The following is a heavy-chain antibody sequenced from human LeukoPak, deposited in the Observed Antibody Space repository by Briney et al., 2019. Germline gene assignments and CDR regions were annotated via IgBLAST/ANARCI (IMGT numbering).Heavy chain of an antibody. CDR1: GFTFSSYG. CDR3: AKDLGYYYYYMDV. D-gene: IGHD7-27*01. V-gene: IGHV3-23*01. CDR2: ISGSGGST. Sequence: GGTLRLSCAASGFTFSSYGMSWVRQAPGKGLEWVSAISGSGGSTYYADSVKGRFTISRDNSKNTLYLQMNSLRAEDTAVYYCAKDLGYYYYYMDVWGKGTTVTISS. J-gene: IGHJ6*03.